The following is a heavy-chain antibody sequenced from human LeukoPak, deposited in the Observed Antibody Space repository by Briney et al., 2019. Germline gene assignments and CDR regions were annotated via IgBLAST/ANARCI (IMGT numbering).Heavy chain of an antibody. CDR3: AREGYCSSTSCYIVDY. CDR1: GFTFSSYW. V-gene: IGHV3-7*01. Sequence: PGGSLRLSCAASGFTFSSYWMSWVRQAPGKGLEWVAHIKQDGSEKYYVDSVKGRFTISRDNAKNSLYLQMNSLRAEDTAVYYCAREGYCSSTSCYIVDYWGQGTLVTVSS. D-gene: IGHD2-2*02. CDR2: IKQDGSEK. J-gene: IGHJ4*02.